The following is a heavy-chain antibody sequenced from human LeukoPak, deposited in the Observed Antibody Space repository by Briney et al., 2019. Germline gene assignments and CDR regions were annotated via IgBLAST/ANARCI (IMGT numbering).Heavy chain of an antibody. CDR2: IRYDGSNK. CDR1: GFTFSSYG. D-gene: IGHD4-17*01. V-gene: IGHV3-30*02. CDR3: AKDRLGDYPWYFDY. Sequence: PGGSLRLSCAASGFTFSSYGMDWVRQAPGKGLEWVAFIRYDGSNKYYADSVKGRFTISRDNSKNTLYLQMNSLRAEDTAVYYCAKDRLGDYPWYFDYWVQGTLVTVSS. J-gene: IGHJ4*02.